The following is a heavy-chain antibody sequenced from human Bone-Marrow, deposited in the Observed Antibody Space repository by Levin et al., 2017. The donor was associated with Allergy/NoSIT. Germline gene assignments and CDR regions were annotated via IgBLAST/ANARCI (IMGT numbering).Heavy chain of an antibody. J-gene: IGHJ6*02. CDR1: GFTFNYYW. CDR2: INQDGSEI. D-gene: IGHD1-7*01. V-gene: IGHV3-7*01. CDR3: ARDLMSWNFHYLGLDV. Sequence: GESLKISCAASGFTFNYYWMTWVRQAPGKGLEWVANINQDGSEIYYVDSVKGRFTVSRDNDKKSLYLQMTGLCAYGAGVYYCARDLMSWNFHYLGLDVWGPGTTVTVSS.